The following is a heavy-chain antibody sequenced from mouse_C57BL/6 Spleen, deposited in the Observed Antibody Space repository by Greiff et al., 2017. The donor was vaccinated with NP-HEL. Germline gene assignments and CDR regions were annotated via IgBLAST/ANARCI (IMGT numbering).Heavy chain of an antibody. CDR1: GFTFSNYW. CDR3: TVLSITTVVDY. V-gene: IGHV6-3*01. CDR2: IRLKSDNYAT. J-gene: IGHJ2*01. Sequence: EVKLVESGGGLVQPGGSMKLSCVASGFTFSNYWMNWVRQSPEKGLEWVAQIRLKSDNYATHYAESVKGRFTISRDDSKSSVYLQMNNLRAEDTGIYYCTVLSITTVVDYWGQGTTLTVSS. D-gene: IGHD1-1*01.